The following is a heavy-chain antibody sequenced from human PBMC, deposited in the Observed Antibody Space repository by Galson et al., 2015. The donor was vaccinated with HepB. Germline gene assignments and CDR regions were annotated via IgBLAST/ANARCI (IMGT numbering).Heavy chain of an antibody. Sequence: ETLSLTCTVSGGSVSSGSYYWSWIRQPPGKGLEWIGYIYYSGSTNYNPSLKSRVTISVDTSKNQFSLKLSSVTAADTAVYYCARVRRGCSSTSCYPSNRGTHYYYYYMDVWGKGTTVTVSS. J-gene: IGHJ6*03. D-gene: IGHD2-2*01. CDR3: ARVRRGCSSTSCYPSNRGTHYYYYYMDV. CDR1: GGSVSSGSYY. CDR2: IYYSGST. V-gene: IGHV4-61*01.